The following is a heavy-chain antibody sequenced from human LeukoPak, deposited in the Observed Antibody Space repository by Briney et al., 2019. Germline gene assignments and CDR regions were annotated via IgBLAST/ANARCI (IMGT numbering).Heavy chain of an antibody. CDR3: ARGSFGTTYFDDY. D-gene: IGHD1-1*01. V-gene: IGHV1-2*02. CDR2: INPNSGGT. CDR1: GYTFTGYY. Sequence: ASVKVSCKASGYTFTGYYMHWVRQAPGQGLEWMGWINPNSGGTNYAQKFQGRVTMTRDTSISTAYMELSRLRSDDTAVYYCARGSFGTTYFDDYWGQGTLVTVSS. J-gene: IGHJ4*02.